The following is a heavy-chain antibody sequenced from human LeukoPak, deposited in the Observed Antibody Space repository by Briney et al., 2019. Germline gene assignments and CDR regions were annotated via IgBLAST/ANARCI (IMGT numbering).Heavy chain of an antibody. CDR3: ARGPTRYYFDY. CDR1: GGSISNYY. V-gene: IGHV4-59*01. J-gene: IGHJ4*02. CDR2: VYSSGST. Sequence: PSETLSLTCTVSGGSISNYYWSWIRQPPGRGLEWIGYVYSSGSTNYNPSLKSRVTISVDTSKNQLSLKLSSVTAADTAVYYCARGPTRYYFDYWGQGTLVTVSS.